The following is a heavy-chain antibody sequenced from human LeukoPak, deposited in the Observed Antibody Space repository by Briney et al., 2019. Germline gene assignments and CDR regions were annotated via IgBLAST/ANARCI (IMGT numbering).Heavy chain of an antibody. D-gene: IGHD3-3*01. Sequence: GGSLRLSCVSSGFIFRSYAVTWVRQAPGKGLDWVSSITANGDSTYYADSVKGRFTISRDNSKNTLYLQMSSLRAGDTAVYYCATFGVIVRNNYLDYWGQGALVAVSS. V-gene: IGHV3-23*01. CDR1: GFIFRSYA. CDR3: ATFGVIVRNNYLDY. CDR2: ITANGDST. J-gene: IGHJ4*02.